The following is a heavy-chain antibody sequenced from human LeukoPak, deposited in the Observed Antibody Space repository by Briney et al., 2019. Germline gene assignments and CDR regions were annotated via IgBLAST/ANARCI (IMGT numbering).Heavy chain of an antibody. CDR1: GYTLTELS. J-gene: IGHJ5*02. D-gene: IGHD4-11*01. Sequence: ASVKVSCKVSGYTLTELSMHWVRQAPGKGLEWMGGFDPEDGETIYAQKFQGRVTMTEDTSTDTAYMELSSLRSEDTAVYYCASLWGDIDYSSPRNWFDPWGQGTLVTVSS. CDR3: ASLWGDIDYSSPRNWFDP. CDR2: FDPEDGET. V-gene: IGHV1-24*01.